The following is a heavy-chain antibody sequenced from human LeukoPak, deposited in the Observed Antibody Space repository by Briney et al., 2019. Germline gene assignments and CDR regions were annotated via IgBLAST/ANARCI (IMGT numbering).Heavy chain of an antibody. CDR1: GGSISSYY. J-gene: IGHJ6*02. CDR2: IYYSGST. CDR3: ARDIRGGVASYYYYGMDV. D-gene: IGHD2-15*01. Sequence: PSETLSLTCTVSGGSISSYYWSWIRQPPGKGLEWIGYIYYSGSTNYNPSLKSRVTISVDTSKNQFSLELSSVTAADTAVYYCARDIRGGVASYYYYGMDVWGQGTTVTVSS. V-gene: IGHV4-59*01.